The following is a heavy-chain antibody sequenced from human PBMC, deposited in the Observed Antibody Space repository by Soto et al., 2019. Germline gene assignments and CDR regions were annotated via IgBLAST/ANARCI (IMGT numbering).Heavy chain of an antibody. V-gene: IGHV4-31*03. D-gene: IGHD3-10*01. J-gene: IGHJ4*02. Sequence: QVQLQESGPGLVKPSQTLSLTCTVSGGSISSGGYYWSWIRQHPGKGLEWIGYIYYSGSTYYNPSLKSRVTISVDTSKNQFSLKLSSVTAADTAVYYCARVQTSYYYGSGSQSIFDYWGQGTLVTVSS. CDR3: ARVQTSYYYGSGSQSIFDY. CDR2: IYYSGST. CDR1: GGSISSGGYY.